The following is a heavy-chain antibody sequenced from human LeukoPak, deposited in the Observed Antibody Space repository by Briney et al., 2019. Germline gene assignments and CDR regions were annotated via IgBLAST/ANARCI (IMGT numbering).Heavy chain of an antibody. CDR2: INPDGNKK. CDR1: GLTLSSSW. V-gene: IGHV3-7*01. CDR3: ARDLAYSRLDY. Sequence: GGSLRLSCAVSGLTLSSSWMDWVRQAPGKGLEWVASINPDGNKKYSADSVKGRFTISRDNAENSLYLQMNSLRVEDTAFYYCARDLAYSRLDYWGQGMLVTVSS. D-gene: IGHD5-18*01. J-gene: IGHJ4*02.